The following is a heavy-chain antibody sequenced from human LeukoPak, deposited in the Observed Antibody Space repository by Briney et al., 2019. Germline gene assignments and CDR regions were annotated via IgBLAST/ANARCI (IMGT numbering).Heavy chain of an antibody. Sequence: PGGSLRLSCAASGFTFSSYGMHWVRQAPGKGLEWVAVISYDGSNKYYADSVKGRFTISRDNSKNTLYLQMNSLRAEDTAVYYCAKDRLECYHDSSGYYFDYWGQGTLVTVSS. J-gene: IGHJ4*02. D-gene: IGHD3-22*01. V-gene: IGHV3-30*18. CDR3: AKDRLECYHDSSGYYFDY. CDR2: ISYDGSNK. CDR1: GFTFSSYG.